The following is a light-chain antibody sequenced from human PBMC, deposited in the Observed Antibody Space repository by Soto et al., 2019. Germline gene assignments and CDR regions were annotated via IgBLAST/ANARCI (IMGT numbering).Light chain of an antibody. V-gene: IGKV3-15*01. CDR2: GAS. CDR1: QSVSGN. J-gene: IGKJ5*01. Sequence: EIVMTQSPATLSVSPGERATLSCRASQSVSGNLAWYQQKPGQAPRLLIYGASTRANGIPARFSGSGSGAEFTLTISSLQSEDFAVYYCQQYNNWFSITFGQGTRPEIK. CDR3: QQYNNWFSIT.